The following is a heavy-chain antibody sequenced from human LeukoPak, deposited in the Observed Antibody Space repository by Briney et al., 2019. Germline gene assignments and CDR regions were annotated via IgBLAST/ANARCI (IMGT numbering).Heavy chain of an antibody. Sequence: SVKVSCKASGGTFSSYTISWVRQAPGQGLEWMGRIIPILGIANYAQKFQGRVTITADKSTSTAYMELSSLRSEDTAVYYCASSGGVTISVGYWGQGTLVTVSS. D-gene: IGHD3-3*01. CDR3: ASSGGVTISVGY. CDR2: IIPILGIA. V-gene: IGHV1-69*02. J-gene: IGHJ4*02. CDR1: GGTFSSYT.